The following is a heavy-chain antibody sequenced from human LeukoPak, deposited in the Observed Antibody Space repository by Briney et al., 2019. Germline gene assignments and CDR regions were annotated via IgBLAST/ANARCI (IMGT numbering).Heavy chain of an antibody. D-gene: IGHD3-22*01. V-gene: IGHV3-30*04. CDR2: TSYDGSNK. Sequence: GGSLTLSCAAYGFTFSSYSMHWVRRAAGEGLEWVALTSYDGSNKYHANSVKGRCTISRDHSKNTLSREMNRLSAEDTAVYYCARATNYYYDSSGYAPDFDYWGQVTLVTVSS. CDR1: GFTFSSYS. J-gene: IGHJ4*02. CDR3: ARATNYYYDSSGYAPDFDY.